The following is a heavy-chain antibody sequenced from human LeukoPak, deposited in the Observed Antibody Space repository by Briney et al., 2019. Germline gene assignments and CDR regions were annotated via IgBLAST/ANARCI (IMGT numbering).Heavy chain of an antibody. CDR3: ARGTRYDSSGYYSQDLDY. J-gene: IGHJ4*02. CDR1: GFTFSSYE. Sequence: GGSLRLSCAASGFTFSSYEMNWVRQAPGKGLEWVSYISSRGSTIYYADSVKGRFTISRDNAKNSLYLQMNSLRAEDTAVYYCARGTRYDSSGYYSQDLDYWGQGTLVTVSS. V-gene: IGHV3-48*03. D-gene: IGHD3-22*01. CDR2: ISSRGSTI.